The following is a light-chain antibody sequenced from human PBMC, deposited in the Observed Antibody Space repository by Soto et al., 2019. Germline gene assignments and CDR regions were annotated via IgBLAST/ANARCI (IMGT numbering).Light chain of an antibody. CDR1: SSDVGAYNY. Sequence: QSALTQHRSVSGSPRQSVTISCTGTSSDVGAYNYVSWYQQYPGKVPKLMIYNVFKRPSGVPDRFSGSKSGNTASLTISGLQGDDEAEYYCCSYAGYTSVFGGGTKVTVL. CDR3: CSYAGYTSV. V-gene: IGLV2-11*01. CDR2: NVF. J-gene: IGLJ2*01.